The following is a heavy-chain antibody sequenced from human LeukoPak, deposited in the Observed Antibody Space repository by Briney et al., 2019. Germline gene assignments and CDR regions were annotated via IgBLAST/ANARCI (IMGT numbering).Heavy chain of an antibody. J-gene: IGHJ4*02. Sequence: ASVKVSCKASGYTFTNDGISWVRQAPGQGLEWVGWISAYNGNTDYAQKVQGRVTMTTDTSTATAYMELRSLRSDDTAVYYCARVTAYCSTTSCHDYWGQGTLVTVSS. CDR1: GYTFTNDG. D-gene: IGHD2-8*01. V-gene: IGHV1-18*01. CDR2: ISAYNGNT. CDR3: ARVTAYCSTTSCHDY.